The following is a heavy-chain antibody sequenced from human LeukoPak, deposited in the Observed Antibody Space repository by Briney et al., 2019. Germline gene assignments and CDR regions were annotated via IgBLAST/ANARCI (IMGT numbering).Heavy chain of an antibody. CDR2: MNPNSGGT. V-gene: IGHV1-2*02. J-gene: IGHJ4*02. CDR1: GYHFTSYD. Sequence: ASVKVSCKASGYHFTSYDIHWVRQATGQGLEWMGWMNPNSGGTNYAQKFQGRVTMTRDTSISTAYMVLNRLRSDDTAVYYCAREYYYGSGNYYNRIDYWGQGTLVTVSS. CDR3: AREYYYGSGNYYNRIDY. D-gene: IGHD3-10*01.